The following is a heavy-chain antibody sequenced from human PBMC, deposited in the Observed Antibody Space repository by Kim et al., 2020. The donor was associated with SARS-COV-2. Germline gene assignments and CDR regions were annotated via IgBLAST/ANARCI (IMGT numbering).Heavy chain of an antibody. CDR3: ARSSADY. V-gene: IGHV4-59*10. CDR2: TSGNT. J-gene: IGHJ4*02. Sequence: TSGNTNYTPALKGRVTMSVDTSKNQFSLKLSSVTAAGTAVYYCARSSADYWGQGTLVTVSS.